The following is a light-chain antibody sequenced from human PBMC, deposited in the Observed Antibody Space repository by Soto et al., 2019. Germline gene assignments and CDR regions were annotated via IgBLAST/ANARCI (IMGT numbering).Light chain of an antibody. CDR1: SSDVGSYNY. V-gene: IGLV2-14*01. CDR3: SSYTSSSPVV. Sequence: QSVLTQPASVSESRGQSITISCTGTSSDVGSYNYVSWYQQHPGKAPKLIINDVSNRPSGVSNRYSGSKSGNTASLTISGLQAEDEADYYCSSYTSSSPVVFGGGTKLTVL. J-gene: IGLJ3*02. CDR2: DVS.